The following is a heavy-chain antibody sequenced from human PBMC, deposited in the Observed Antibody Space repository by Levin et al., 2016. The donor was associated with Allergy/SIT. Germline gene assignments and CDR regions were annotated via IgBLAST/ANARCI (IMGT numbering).Heavy chain of an antibody. CDR1: GFTFSSYW. J-gene: IGHJ4*02. Sequence: ETLSLTCAASGFTFSSYWMSWVRQAPGKGLEWVANIKQDGSEKYYVDSVKGRFTISRDNAKNSLYLQMNSLRAEDTAVYYCARDGAHYYDSSGYYYHYWGQGTLVTVSS. CDR3: ARDGAHYYDSSGYYYHY. V-gene: IGHV3-7*01. CDR2: IKQDGSEK. D-gene: IGHD3-22*01.